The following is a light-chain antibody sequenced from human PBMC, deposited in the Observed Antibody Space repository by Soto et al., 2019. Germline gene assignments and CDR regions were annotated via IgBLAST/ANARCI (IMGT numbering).Light chain of an antibody. Sequence: QLVLTQSPSASASLGASAKLTCTLSSGHSTYAIAWHQQQPEKGPRYLMKLNSDGSHSKGDGIPDRFSGASSGAERYLTISSLQSEDEDDYYCQTWGTGIQVIFGGGTKLTVL. CDR1: SGHSTYA. CDR2: LNSDGSH. CDR3: QTWGTGIQVI. J-gene: IGLJ2*01. V-gene: IGLV4-69*01.